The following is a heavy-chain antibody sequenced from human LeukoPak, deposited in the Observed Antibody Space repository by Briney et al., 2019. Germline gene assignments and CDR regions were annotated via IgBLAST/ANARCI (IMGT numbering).Heavy chain of an antibody. D-gene: IGHD6-6*01. CDR2: IYYSGST. Sequence: PSETLSLTCTVSGGSISRHYWSWIRQPPGKGLEWIGYIYYSGSTNYNPSLKSRVTISVDTFKTQFSLKLSSVTAADTAVYYCARAQKQLGNFDYWGQGTLVTVSS. CDR3: ARAQKQLGNFDY. CDR1: GGSISRHY. V-gene: IGHV4-59*11. J-gene: IGHJ4*02.